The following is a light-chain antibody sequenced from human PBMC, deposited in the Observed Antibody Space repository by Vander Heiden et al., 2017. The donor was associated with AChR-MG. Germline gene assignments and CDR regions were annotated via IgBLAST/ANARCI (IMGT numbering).Light chain of an antibody. V-gene: IGLV1-40*01. CDR3: QSYDSGLSGSGV. CDR2: ANN. J-gene: IGLJ3*02. Sequence: QSVLTQPPSVAGAPGQRVPISCTGSSSNIGAGYDVHWYQQIPGTAPKLLIFANNNRPSGVPDRFSGFKSGTSASLAITGLQAEDEAVYYCQSYDSGLSGSGVFGGGTTLTVL. CDR1: SSNIGAGYD.